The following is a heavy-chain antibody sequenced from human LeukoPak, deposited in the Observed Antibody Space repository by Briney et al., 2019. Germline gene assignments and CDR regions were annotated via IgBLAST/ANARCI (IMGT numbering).Heavy chain of an antibody. V-gene: IGHV4-59*08. CDR1: GGSISNYF. CDR2: IYSSGST. J-gene: IGHJ4*02. Sequence: SEGLSLTCSVSGGSISNYFWTWIRQPPGKGLEWIGYIYSSGSTYYNPSLKSRVTISVDTSKNRFSLKLSTVTAADTAVYYCARRPTGEPKFDYWGQGTRVTVFS. D-gene: IGHD7-27*01. CDR3: ARRPTGEPKFDY.